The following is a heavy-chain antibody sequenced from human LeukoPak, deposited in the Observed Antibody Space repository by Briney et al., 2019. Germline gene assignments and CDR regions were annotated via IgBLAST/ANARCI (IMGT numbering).Heavy chain of an antibody. D-gene: IGHD3-10*01. Sequence: GGSLRLSCAASGFTFRSYEMNWVRQAPGKGLEWVSYISISCSSMYYADSVKGRFTISRDNAKNSLSLQMNSLRAEDTAVYYCARAYGNFDYWGQGTLVTVSS. CDR2: ISISCSSM. V-gene: IGHV3-48*03. CDR1: GFTFRSYE. CDR3: ARAYGNFDY. J-gene: IGHJ4*02.